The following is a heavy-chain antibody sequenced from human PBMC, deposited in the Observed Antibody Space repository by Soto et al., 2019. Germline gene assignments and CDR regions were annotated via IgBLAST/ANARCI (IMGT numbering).Heavy chain of an antibody. J-gene: IGHJ5*02. CDR2: TAPMFKQT. Sequence: QAHLVQSGAEVKKPGSSVMVSCKASGINVGSFIMSWVRQAPGQGLEWMGKTAPMFKQTHYARKFEGRVTISADTSTNTVYMELTDLQTEDTAVYYCTTLGPWGQGTQVTVSS. V-gene: IGHV1-69*08. D-gene: IGHD2-15*01. CDR1: GINVGSFI. CDR3: TTLGP.